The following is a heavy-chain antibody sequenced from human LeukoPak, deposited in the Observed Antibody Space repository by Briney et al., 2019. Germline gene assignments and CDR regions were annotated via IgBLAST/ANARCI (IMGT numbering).Heavy chain of an antibody. Sequence: SVKVSCKASGGTFSSYAISWVRQAPGQGLEWMGGTILIFVTPNSTQTFQGRVTLTAEESTRTPYMELSSLRSEDTAVYYYAGNYYDSSGYYFPDYWGQGTLVTVSS. CDR1: GGTFSSYA. D-gene: IGHD3-22*01. V-gene: IGHV1-69*13. J-gene: IGHJ4*02. CDR3: AGNYYDSSGYYFPDY. CDR2: TILIFVTP.